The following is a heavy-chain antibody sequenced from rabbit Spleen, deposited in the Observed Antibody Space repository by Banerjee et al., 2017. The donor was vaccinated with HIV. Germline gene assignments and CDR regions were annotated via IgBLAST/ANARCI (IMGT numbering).Heavy chain of an antibody. D-gene: IGHD1-1*01. CDR1: GFSFSDRDV. CDR2: INTATGKS. J-gene: IGHJ4*01. Sequence: QEQLEESGGGLVKPEGSLTLTCKASGFSFSDRDVMCWVRQAPRKGLEWIGCINTATGKSVYASWAKGRFTMSRTSSTTVTLQMTSLTAADTATYFCARDLVAVIGWNFNLWGPGTLVTVS. V-gene: IGHV1S45*01. CDR3: ARDLVAVIGWNFNL.